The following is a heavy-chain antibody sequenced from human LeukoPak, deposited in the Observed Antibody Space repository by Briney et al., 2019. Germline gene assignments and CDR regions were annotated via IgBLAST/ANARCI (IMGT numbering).Heavy chain of an antibody. Sequence: GGSLRLSCAASGFTFDDYGLSWVRQAPGKGLEWVSSIIVSGGSTYYADSVQGRFTISRDNSKNTLYLQMNSLRAEDTAVYYCAKRAYFDYWGQGTLVTVSS. J-gene: IGHJ4*02. CDR2: IIVSGGST. CDR3: AKRAYFDY. V-gene: IGHV3-23*01. CDR1: GFTFDDYG.